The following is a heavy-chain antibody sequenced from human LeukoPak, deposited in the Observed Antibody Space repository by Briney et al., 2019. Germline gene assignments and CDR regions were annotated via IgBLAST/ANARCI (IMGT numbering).Heavy chain of an antibody. Sequence: ASVKVSCKVSGYTLTELSMHWVRQAPGKGLEWMGGFDPEDGETIYAQKFQGRVTMTEDTSTDTAYMELSSLRSDDTAVYYCATDPVGYCNADGCYSVDYWGQGTLVTVSS. D-gene: IGHD2-15*01. CDR2: FDPEDGET. J-gene: IGHJ4*02. V-gene: IGHV1-24*01. CDR3: ATDPVGYCNADGCYSVDY. CDR1: GYTLTELS.